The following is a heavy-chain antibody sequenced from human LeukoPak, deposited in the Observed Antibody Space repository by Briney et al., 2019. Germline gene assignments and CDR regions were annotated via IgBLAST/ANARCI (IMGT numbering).Heavy chain of an antibody. D-gene: IGHD6-19*01. CDR2: INHSGST. J-gene: IGHJ4*02. V-gene: IGHV4-34*01. CDR3: ARAVAGNDF. Sequence: SETLSLTCAVYGGSFSGYYWSWIRQPPGKGLEWIGEINHSGSTNYNPSLKSRVTMSVDTSKNQFSLKLSSVTAADTAVYYCARAVAGNDFWGQGTLVTVSS. CDR1: GGSFSGYY.